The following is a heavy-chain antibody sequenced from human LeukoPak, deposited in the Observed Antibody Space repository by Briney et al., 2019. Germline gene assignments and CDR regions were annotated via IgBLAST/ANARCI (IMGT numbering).Heavy chain of an antibody. D-gene: IGHD2-15*01. J-gene: IGHJ3*02. V-gene: IGHV4-31*03. CDR1: CGSISSGGYY. CDR3: ARSNTWWTYAFDI. Sequence: TLSLTCPVSCGSISSGGYYWGWIRQHPGKGLEWIGYIYYSGSTYYHPSIKSRVTISVDTSKNQFSLKLSSVTAADTAVYYCARSNTWWTYAFDIWGQGTMVTVSS. CDR2: IYYSGST.